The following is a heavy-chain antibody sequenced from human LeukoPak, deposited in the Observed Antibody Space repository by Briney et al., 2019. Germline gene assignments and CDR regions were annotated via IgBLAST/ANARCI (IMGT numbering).Heavy chain of an antibody. Sequence: GGSLRLSCAASGFTFRSYEMNWVRQVPGKGLEWVSYISSSGSSIYYADSVKGRFTISRDDAKNSLFLQMNSLRAEDTAVYYCAKHTDWGQGTLVTVSS. J-gene: IGHJ4*02. D-gene: IGHD5-18*01. V-gene: IGHV3-48*03. CDR1: GFTFRSYE. CDR2: ISSSGSSI. CDR3: AKHTD.